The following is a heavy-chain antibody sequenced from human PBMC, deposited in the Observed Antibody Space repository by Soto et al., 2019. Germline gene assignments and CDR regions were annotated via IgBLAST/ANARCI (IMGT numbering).Heavy chain of an antibody. D-gene: IGHD3-16*02. V-gene: IGHV3-13*01. CDR3: ARSPPGGYHYYSGMDV. CDR2: IGTAGDT. Sequence: GGSLRLSCAASGFTFDSYAMNWVRQAPGKGLEWVSAIGTAGDTYYPGSVKGRFTISRENAKNSLYLQMNSLRAGDTAVYYCARSPPGGYHYYSGMDVRGQGTTVTVSS. CDR1: GFTFDSYA. J-gene: IGHJ6*02.